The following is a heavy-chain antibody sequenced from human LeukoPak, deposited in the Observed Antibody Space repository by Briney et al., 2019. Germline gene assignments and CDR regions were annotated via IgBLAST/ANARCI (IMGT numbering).Heavy chain of an antibody. CDR1: GFTFSSYA. J-gene: IGHJ3*02. Sequence: PGGSLRLSCAASGFTFSSYAMSWVRQAPGKGLEWVSAISGSGGSTYYADSVKGRFTISRDNSKNTLYLQMNSLRAEDTAVYYCAKVHVRYSSSFHAFDIWGQGTMVTVSS. D-gene: IGHD6-13*01. CDR3: AKVHVRYSSSFHAFDI. V-gene: IGHV3-23*01. CDR2: ISGSGGST.